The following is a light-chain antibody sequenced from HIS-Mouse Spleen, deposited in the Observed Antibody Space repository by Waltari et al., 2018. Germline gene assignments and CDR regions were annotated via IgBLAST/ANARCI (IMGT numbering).Light chain of an antibody. CDR3: QQYNNWLT. CDR1: QSVSSN. J-gene: IGKJ4*01. V-gene: IGKV3-15*01. Sequence: EIVMTQSPATLSVSPGERATLSCRASQSVSSNLAWYPQKPGQEPRLLIYGASTGATGIPARLSGSGSGTEFTLTISSLQSEDFAVYYCQQYNNWLTFGGGTKVEIK. CDR2: GAS.